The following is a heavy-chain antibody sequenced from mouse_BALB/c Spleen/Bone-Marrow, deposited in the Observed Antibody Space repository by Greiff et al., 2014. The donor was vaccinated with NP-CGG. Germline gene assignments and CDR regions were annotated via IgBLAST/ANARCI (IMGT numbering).Heavy chain of an antibody. CDR2: IRNKANGYTT. Sequence: VQLQQSGGGLVQPGGSLRLSCTTSGFTFTNYYMSWVRQPPGKALEWLAFIRNKANGYTTEYSASVKGRFTTSRDNSQSILYLQMNTLRAEDSATYYCARFPMDYWGQGTSVTVSS. CDR3: ARFPMDY. CDR1: GFTFTNYY. V-gene: IGHV7-3*02. J-gene: IGHJ4*01.